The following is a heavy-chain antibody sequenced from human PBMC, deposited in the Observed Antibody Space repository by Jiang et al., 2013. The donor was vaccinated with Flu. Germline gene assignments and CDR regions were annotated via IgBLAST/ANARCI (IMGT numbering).Heavy chain of an antibody. CDR3: ARPYSSVPRLSYYYGMDV. J-gene: IGHJ6*02. V-gene: IGHV4-39*01. D-gene: IGHD6-25*01. CDR2: IYYSGST. Sequence: GLVKPSETLSLTCTVSGGSISSSSYYWGWIRQPPGKGLEWIGSIYYSGSTYYNPSLKSRVTISVDTSKNQFSLKLSSVTAADTAVYYCARPYSSVPRLSYYYGMDVWGQGTTVTVSS. CDR1: GGSISSSSYY.